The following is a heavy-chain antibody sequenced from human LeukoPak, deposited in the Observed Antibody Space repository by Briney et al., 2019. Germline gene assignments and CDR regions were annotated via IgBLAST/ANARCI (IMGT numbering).Heavy chain of an antibody. CDR1: GFTFSSYA. D-gene: IGHD2-15*01. CDR2: ISYDGSNK. CDR3: ARDLGGYCSGGSCHMKGFDY. Sequence: PGGSLRLSCAASGFTFSSYAMHWVRQAPGKGLEWVAVISYDGSNKYYADSVKGRFTISRDNSKNTLYLQMNSLRAEDTAVYYCARDLGGYCSGGSCHMKGFDYWGQGTLVTVSS. J-gene: IGHJ4*02. V-gene: IGHV3-30-3*01.